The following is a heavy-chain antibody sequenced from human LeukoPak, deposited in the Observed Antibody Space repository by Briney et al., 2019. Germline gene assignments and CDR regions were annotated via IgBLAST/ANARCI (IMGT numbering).Heavy chain of an antibody. J-gene: IGHJ6*03. D-gene: IGHD2-2*01. CDR2: ISAYNGNT. V-gene: IGHV1-18*01. CDR1: GYTFTSYG. CDR3: ARDRVVPAAIYYYYMDV. Sequence: ASVKVSCKASGYTFTSYGISWVRQAPGQGLKWMGWISAYNGNTNYAQKLQGRVTMTTDTSTSTAYMELRSLRSDDTAVYYCARDRVVPAAIYYYYMDVWGKGTTVTVSS.